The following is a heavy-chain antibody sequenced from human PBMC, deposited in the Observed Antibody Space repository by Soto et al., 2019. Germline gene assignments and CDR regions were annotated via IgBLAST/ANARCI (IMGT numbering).Heavy chain of an antibody. D-gene: IGHD5-12*01. J-gene: IGHJ5*02. V-gene: IGHV4-59*01. CDR1: FISISSFY. CDR2: INYSGST. Sequence: SETLSLTCTVPFISISSFYWIWIRQPPGKGLELIGYINYSGSTNYNPSLKSRVTMSVDTSKIQFSLKLSSVTAADTAVYYCARGGWLRFDPWGQGTLVTVS. CDR3: ARGGWLRFDP.